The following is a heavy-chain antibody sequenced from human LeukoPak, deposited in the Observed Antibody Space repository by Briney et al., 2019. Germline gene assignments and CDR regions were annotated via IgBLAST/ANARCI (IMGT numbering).Heavy chain of an antibody. CDR3: ARHGRVVLRFLEWLPGAFDY. V-gene: IGHV4-4*09. Sequence: SETLSLTCTVSGGSISSYYWSWIRQPPGKGLEWIGYIYTSGSTNYNPSLKSRVTISVDTSKNQFSLKLSSVTAADTAVYYCARHGRVVLRFLEWLPGAFDYWGQGTLVTVSS. CDR1: GGSISSYY. CDR2: IYTSGST. D-gene: IGHD3-3*01. J-gene: IGHJ4*02.